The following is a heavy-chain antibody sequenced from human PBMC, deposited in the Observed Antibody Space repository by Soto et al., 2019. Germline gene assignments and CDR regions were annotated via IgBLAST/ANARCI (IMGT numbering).Heavy chain of an antibody. CDR2: IYASGST. Sequence: SETLSLTCNVSDDSLSTCYWSWIRQPAGKGLEWIGRIYASGSTNYNPSLKGRVSMSVDTSKKQFSLRMISVTAADTAMYYCARSAIPRGGWFRPWGQGVLVTDSS. CDR1: DDSLSTCY. D-gene: IGHD2-21*01. CDR3: ARSAIPRGGWFRP. J-gene: IGHJ5*02. V-gene: IGHV4-4*07.